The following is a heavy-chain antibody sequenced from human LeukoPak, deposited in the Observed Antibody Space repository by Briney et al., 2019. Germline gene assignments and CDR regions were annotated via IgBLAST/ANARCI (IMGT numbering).Heavy chain of an antibody. D-gene: IGHD2-2*01. CDR1: GFTFGDYA. V-gene: IGHV3-49*03. Sequence: PGGSLRLSCTASGFTFGDYAMSWFRQAPGKGLECVGFIRSKAYGGTTEYAASVKGRFTISRDDSKSIAYLQMNSLKTEDTAVYYCTRVRVAPEDIVVVPAALDYWGQGTLVTVSS. J-gene: IGHJ4*02. CDR2: IRSKAYGGTT. CDR3: TRVRVAPEDIVVVPAALDY.